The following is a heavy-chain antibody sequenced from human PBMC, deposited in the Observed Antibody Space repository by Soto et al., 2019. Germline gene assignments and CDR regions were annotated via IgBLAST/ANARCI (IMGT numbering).Heavy chain of an antibody. V-gene: IGHV3-23*01. CDR2: ISGSGGSA. Sequence: AGSLRLSCAASSLTFSNYAMNWVRQAPGKGLEWVSVISGSGGSASYADSVQGRFTISRDNARNSLYLQMNSLRAEDTAVYYCVRERGLSSFYGMDVWGQGTTVTVSS. D-gene: IGHD3-10*01. CDR3: VRERGLSSFYGMDV. J-gene: IGHJ6*02. CDR1: SLTFSNYA.